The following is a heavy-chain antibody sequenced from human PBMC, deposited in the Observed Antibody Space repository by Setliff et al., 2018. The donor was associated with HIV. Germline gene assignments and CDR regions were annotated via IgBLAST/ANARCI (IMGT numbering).Heavy chain of an antibody. CDR3: ASFFVTTVTNQDY. Sequence: PSETLSLTCTVSGASISSDSWSWIRQSPGKGLEWIGFILNREITNYNPSLQSRVTISLDTSNNQFSLKLTSVTAADTAMYYCASFFVTTVTNQDYWGQGTPVTVSS. V-gene: IGHV4-59*08. CDR1: GASISSDS. CDR2: ILNREIT. D-gene: IGHD4-17*01. J-gene: IGHJ4*02.